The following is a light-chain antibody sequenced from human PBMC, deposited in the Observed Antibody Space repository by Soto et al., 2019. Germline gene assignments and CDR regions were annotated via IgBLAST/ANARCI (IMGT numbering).Light chain of an antibody. V-gene: IGKV1-17*01. CDR1: QGIRND. CDR3: LHHNSYPMWK. Sequence: DIQMTQSPSSLSASVGDRVTITCRASQGIRNDLSWYQQKPGKAPKRLIYTATSLQTGVPSRFSGSGSGTEFTLTISSLQPEDFATYYCLHHNSYPMWKFGQGTKVEIK. J-gene: IGKJ1*01. CDR2: TAT.